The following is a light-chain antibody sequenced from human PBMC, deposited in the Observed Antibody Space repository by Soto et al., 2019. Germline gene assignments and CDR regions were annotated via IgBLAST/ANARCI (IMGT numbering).Light chain of an antibody. CDR1: LTIGDS. V-gene: IGKV1-39*01. Sequence: DIQITQSPSSLSACVGDTVTITCRASLTIGDSLRWFQQKAGKPPTLLIYGASALQSGVPARFRGSGSGTDFTLTISSLRPEEFAAYYCQQSYGIPRTFGQGTRLEIK. CDR3: QQSYGIPRT. CDR2: GAS. J-gene: IGKJ5*01.